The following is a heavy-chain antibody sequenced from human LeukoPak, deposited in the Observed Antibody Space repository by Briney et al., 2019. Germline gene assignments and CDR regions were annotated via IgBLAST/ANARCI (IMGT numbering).Heavy chain of an antibody. CDR2: ISAYNGNT. J-gene: IGHJ3*02. CDR3: ARDIKQWLARGDFDI. D-gene: IGHD6-19*01. Sequence: ASVKVSCKASGYTFTSYGISWVRQAPGQGLEWMGWISAYNGNTNYAQKLQGRVTMTTDTSTSTAYMELRSLRSDDTAVYYCARDIKQWLARGDFDIWGQGTMVTVSS. CDR1: GYTFTSYG. V-gene: IGHV1-18*01.